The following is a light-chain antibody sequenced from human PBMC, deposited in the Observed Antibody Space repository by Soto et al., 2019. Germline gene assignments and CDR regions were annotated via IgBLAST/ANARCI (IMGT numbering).Light chain of an antibody. CDR2: WAS. J-gene: IGKJ1*01. V-gene: IGKV4-1*01. Sequence: DIVMTQSPDSLAVSLGEMATINCKSSQTVLYTSNHLAWYQQKPGQHPKLLIYWASTRESGVPDRFSGSGSGTDFTRTISSLQAEDVAVYYCQQYYTTPVTFGQGTKVEIK. CDR1: QTVLYTSNH. CDR3: QQYYTTPVT.